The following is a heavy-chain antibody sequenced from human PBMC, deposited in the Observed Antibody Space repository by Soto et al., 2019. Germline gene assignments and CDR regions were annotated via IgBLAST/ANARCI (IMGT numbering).Heavy chain of an antibody. CDR1: GFTFSSYG. Sequence: PGGSLRLSCAASGFTFSSYGMHWVRQAPGKGLEWVAVIWYDGSNKYYADSVKGRFTISRDNSKNTLYLQMNSLRAEDTAVYYCAREEYYDYIWGSQNIDYWGQGTLVTVSS. V-gene: IGHV3-33*01. CDR3: AREEYYDYIWGSQNIDY. D-gene: IGHD3-16*01. J-gene: IGHJ4*02. CDR2: IWYDGSNK.